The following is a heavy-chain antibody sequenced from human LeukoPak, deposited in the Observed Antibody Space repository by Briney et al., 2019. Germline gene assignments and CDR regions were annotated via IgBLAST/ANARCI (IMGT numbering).Heavy chain of an antibody. CDR1: GYTFSSYG. Sequence: GASVKVSCKASGYTFSSYGISWVRQAPGQGLEWMGGIIPIFGTANYAQKFQGRVTITADESTSTAYMELSSLRSEDTAVYYCAREAFLVGAKYFDYWGQGTLVTVSS. CDR3: AREAFLVGAKYFDY. V-gene: IGHV1-69*13. J-gene: IGHJ4*02. D-gene: IGHD1-26*01. CDR2: IIPIFGTA.